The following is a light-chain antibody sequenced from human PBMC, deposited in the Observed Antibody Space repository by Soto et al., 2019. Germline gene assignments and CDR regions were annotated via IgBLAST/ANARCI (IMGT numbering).Light chain of an antibody. CDR1: SSNIGSTYD. Sequence: QSVLTQPPSVSGAPGQRVTISCTGRSSNIGSTYDVQWFQQLPGTAPKLLIYGNTNRPSGVPDRFSGSKSGTSASLAITGLQAEDEADYYCQSYDNNLEIFGGGTRSPS. V-gene: IGLV1-40*01. CDR2: GNT. J-gene: IGLJ2*01. CDR3: QSYDNNLEI.